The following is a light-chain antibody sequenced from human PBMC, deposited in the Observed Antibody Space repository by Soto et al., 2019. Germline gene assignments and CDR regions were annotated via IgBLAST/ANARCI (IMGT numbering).Light chain of an antibody. V-gene: IGKV1-33*01. CDR1: QEISNS. CDR2: DAS. J-gene: IGKJ5*01. CDR3: QQHENPPIT. Sequence: DLQLTQSPSSLSASVGDGFAITCQASQEISNSLNWYQQKPGKAPKLLIYDASNLETGVPSRFSGSGSGTDFTFTISSLQPEDIGTYYCQQHENPPITFGQGTRLEI.